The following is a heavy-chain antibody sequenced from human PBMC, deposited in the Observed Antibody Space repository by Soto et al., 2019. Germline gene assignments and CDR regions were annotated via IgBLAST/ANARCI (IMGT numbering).Heavy chain of an antibody. J-gene: IGHJ5*02. D-gene: IGHD6-19*01. CDR2: IYYSGST. CDR3: ARQGYSSGWKGILYNWFDP. V-gene: IGHV4-39*01. Sequence: PSETLSLTCTVSGGSISSSGYYWGWIRQPPGKGLEWIGTIYYSGSTYYNPSLKSRVTISVDTSKNQFSLKLSSVTAADTAVYYCARQGYSSGWKGILYNWFDPWGQGTLVTVSS. CDR1: GGSISSSGYY.